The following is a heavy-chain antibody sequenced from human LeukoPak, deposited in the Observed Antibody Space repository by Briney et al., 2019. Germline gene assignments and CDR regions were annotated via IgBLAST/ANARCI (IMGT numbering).Heavy chain of an antibody. CDR1: GGTFSSYA. J-gene: IGHJ6*02. Sequence: ASVKVSCKASGGTFSSYAISWVRQAPGQGLEWMGRIIPILGIANYAQKFQGRVTITADKSTSIAYMELSSLRSEDTAVYYCARVPNYDSSGYYHYYYYGMDVWGQGTTVTVSS. V-gene: IGHV1-69*04. CDR2: IIPILGIA. CDR3: ARVPNYDSSGYYHYYYYGMDV. D-gene: IGHD3-22*01.